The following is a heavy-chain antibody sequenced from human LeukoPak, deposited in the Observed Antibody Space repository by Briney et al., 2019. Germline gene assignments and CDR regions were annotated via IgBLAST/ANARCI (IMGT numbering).Heavy chain of an antibody. D-gene: IGHD6-19*01. Sequence: GASVKVSCKTSGYTFIGYYLHWVRQAPGQGLEWMGWINTNTGNPTYAQGFTGRFVFSLDTSVSTAYLQISSLKAEDTAVYYCARDGDLAVAGDFDYWGQGTLVTVSS. CDR2: INTNTGNP. V-gene: IGHV7-4-1*02. J-gene: IGHJ4*02. CDR3: ARDGDLAVAGDFDY. CDR1: GYTFIGYY.